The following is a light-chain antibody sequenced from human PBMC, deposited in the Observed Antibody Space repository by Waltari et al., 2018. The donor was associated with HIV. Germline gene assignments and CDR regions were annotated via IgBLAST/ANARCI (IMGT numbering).Light chain of an antibody. CDR3: QQYNNWPPLT. CDR2: GAS. V-gene: IGKV3D-15*01. J-gene: IGKJ4*01. Sequence: EILMTQSPATLSVSPGERATLSCRTSQSVSNNLAWYQQRPSQAPRILIYGASTRATGIPARFSGSGSGTEFTLTISSLESEDFAVYYCQQYNNWPPLTFGGGTKVEIK. CDR1: QSVSNN.